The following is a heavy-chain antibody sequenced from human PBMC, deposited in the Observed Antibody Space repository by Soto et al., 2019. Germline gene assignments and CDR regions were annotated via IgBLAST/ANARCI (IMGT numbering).Heavy chain of an antibody. D-gene: IGHD3-22*01. CDR2: INAGNGNT. CDR3: AREVGIVVDTGYFDY. J-gene: IGHJ4*02. Sequence: QVQLVQSGAEVKKPGASVKVSCKASGYTFTSYAMHWVRQAPGQRLEWRGWINAGNGNTKYSQKFQGRVTITRDTSASTAYMELSSLRSEDTAVYYCAREVGIVVDTGYFDYWGQGTLVTVSS. V-gene: IGHV1-3*01. CDR1: GYTFTSYA.